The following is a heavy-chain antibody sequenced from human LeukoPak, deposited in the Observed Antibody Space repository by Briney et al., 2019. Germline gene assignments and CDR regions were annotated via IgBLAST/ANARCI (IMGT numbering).Heavy chain of an antibody. CDR3: ARDRGYSYGLYYFDY. V-gene: IGHV4-4*07. Sequence: PSETLSLTCTVSGGSISRYYWSWIRQPAGRGLEWIGRIYTSGSTNYNPSLKSRVTMSVDTSKNQLSLRLSSVTAADTAVYYCARDRGYSYGLYYFDYWGQGTLVTVSS. J-gene: IGHJ4*02. CDR1: GGSISRYY. CDR2: IYTSGST. D-gene: IGHD5-18*01.